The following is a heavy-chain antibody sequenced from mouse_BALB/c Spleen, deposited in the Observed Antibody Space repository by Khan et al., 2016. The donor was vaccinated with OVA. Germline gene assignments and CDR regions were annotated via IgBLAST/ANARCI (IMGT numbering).Heavy chain of an antibody. D-gene: IGHD2-4*01. CDR3: TRSYDSYYFDY. CDR2: IYPGISDT. V-gene: IGHV1-5*01. J-gene: IGHJ2*01. CDR1: GYSFTSYW. Sequence: VQLKQSGTVLARPGASVKMSYKASGYSFTSYWMHWVKQRPGLGLEWIGAIYPGISDTRYNQKFKGKAKLTAVTSASTAYMELSSLTNDDSAVYYCTRSYDSYYFDYWGQGTLLTVSS.